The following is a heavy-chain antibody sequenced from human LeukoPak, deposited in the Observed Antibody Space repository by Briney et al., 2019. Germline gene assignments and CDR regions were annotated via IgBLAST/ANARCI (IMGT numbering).Heavy chain of an antibody. CDR1: GGSTTSDRDY. Sequence: SETLSLTCSLSGGSTTSDRDYWSWIRQHPGKGLEWIGFIYYSESTYNNPSLQSRVTISLDTSNNRSSLKLGAVTAANTAVYYGARGGKAWFDPWGQGTLVTVSS. V-gene: IGHV4-31*03. J-gene: IGHJ5*02. CDR2: IYYSEST. D-gene: IGHD3-16*01. CDR3: ARGGKAWFDP.